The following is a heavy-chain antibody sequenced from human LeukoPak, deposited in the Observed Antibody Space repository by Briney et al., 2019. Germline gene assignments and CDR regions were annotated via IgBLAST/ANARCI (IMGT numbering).Heavy chain of an antibody. CDR3: ARDLYGDYFFGY. Sequence: ASVKVSCKASGYTFTSCHMHWVRQAAGQGLEWMGIINPSAGYTTYAQKFQGRVTMTRDTSTSTVYMELSSLRSEDTAVYFCARDLYGDYFFGYWGQGTLVTVSS. CDR2: INPSAGYT. D-gene: IGHD4-17*01. V-gene: IGHV1-46*01. CDR1: GYTFTSCH. J-gene: IGHJ4*02.